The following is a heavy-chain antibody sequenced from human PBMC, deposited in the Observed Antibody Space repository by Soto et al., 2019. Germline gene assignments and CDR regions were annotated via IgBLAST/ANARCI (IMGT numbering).Heavy chain of an antibody. Sequence: PSETLSLTCTVSGGSISSGDYYWSWIRQPPGKGLEWIGYIYYSGSTYYNPSLKSRVTISVDTSKNQSSLKLSSVTAADTAVYYCARVFKSEWLRSQWFDPWGQGTLVTVSS. J-gene: IGHJ5*02. D-gene: IGHD5-12*01. CDR2: IYYSGST. V-gene: IGHV4-30-4*01. CDR1: GGSISSGDYY. CDR3: ARVFKSEWLRSQWFDP.